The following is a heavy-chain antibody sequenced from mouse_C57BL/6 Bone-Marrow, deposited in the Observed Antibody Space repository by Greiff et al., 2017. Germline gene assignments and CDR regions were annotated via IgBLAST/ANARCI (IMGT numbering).Heavy chain of an antibody. CDR3: ARSEDGYLFAY. D-gene: IGHD2-3*01. CDR1: GYTFTSYW. Sequence: QVQLQQPGAELVKPGASVKLSCKASGYTFTSYWMHWVKQRPGQGLEWIGMIHPNSGSTNYNEKFKSKATLTVDKSSSTAYMQLSSLTSEDSAVXYCARSEDGYLFAYWGQGTLVTVSA. J-gene: IGHJ3*01. CDR2: IHPNSGST. V-gene: IGHV1-64*01.